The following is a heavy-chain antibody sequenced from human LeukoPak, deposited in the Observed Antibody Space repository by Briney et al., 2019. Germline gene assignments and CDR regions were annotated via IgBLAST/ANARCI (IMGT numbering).Heavy chain of an antibody. CDR1: GGTFSISS. CDR2: IIPIFGTA. CDR3: AKETPITGWFDP. V-gene: IGHV1-69*05. Sequence: SVKVSCKASGGTFSISSISWVRQAPGQGLEWMGGIIPIFGTANYPQRFQGRVTLTRDTSTSTVYMELSSLRSEDTAIYYCAKETPITGWFDPWGQGTLVTVSS. J-gene: IGHJ5*02. D-gene: IGHD1-14*01.